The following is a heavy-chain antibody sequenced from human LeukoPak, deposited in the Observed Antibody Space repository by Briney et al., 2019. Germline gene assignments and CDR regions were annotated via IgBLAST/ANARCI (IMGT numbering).Heavy chain of an antibody. J-gene: IGHJ5*02. Sequence: GGSLRLSCAASGFTFSSYWMSWVRQAPGKGLEWLANIKQDGSEKYYVDSVKGRFTISRDNAKNSLYLQMNSLRAEDTAVYYCARGTTVTTPWFDPWGQGTLVTVSS. CDR1: GFTFSSYW. CDR3: ARGTTVTTPWFDP. V-gene: IGHV3-7*01. CDR2: IKQDGSEK. D-gene: IGHD4-17*01.